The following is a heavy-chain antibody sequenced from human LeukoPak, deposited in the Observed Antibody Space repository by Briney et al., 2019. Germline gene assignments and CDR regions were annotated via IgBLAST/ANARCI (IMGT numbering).Heavy chain of an antibody. J-gene: IGHJ1*01. CDR2: INHSGST. D-gene: IGHD3-16*02. CDR3: ARGPPMITFGGVIAKYFQH. CDR1: GGSFSGYY. Sequence: PSETLSLTCAVYGGSFSGYYWSWIRQPPGKGLEWIGEINHSGSTNYNPSLKSRATISVDTSKNQFSLKLSSVTAADTAVYYCARGPPMITFGGVIAKYFQHWGQGTLVTVSS. V-gene: IGHV4-34*01.